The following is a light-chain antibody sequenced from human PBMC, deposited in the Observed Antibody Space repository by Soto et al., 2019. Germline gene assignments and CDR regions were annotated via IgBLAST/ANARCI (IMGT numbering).Light chain of an antibody. Sequence: DIQLTQSPSSLSASVGDTVNITARTSKCISIFLNWYQQKPGKAPKLLIYSDSILQVGGPGRFSSSGSDTDFTRILISLQPEDFSTYDCQQGFSFLSTVGQGPKVDIK. CDR2: SDS. V-gene: IGKV1-39*01. CDR3: QQGFSFLST. CDR1: KCISIF. J-gene: IGKJ1*01.